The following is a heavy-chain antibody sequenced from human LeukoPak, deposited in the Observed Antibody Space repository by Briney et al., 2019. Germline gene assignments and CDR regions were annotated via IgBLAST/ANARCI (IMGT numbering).Heavy chain of an antibody. J-gene: IGHJ4*02. D-gene: IGHD1-26*01. CDR2: ISGSGDIT. Sequence: PGGSLRLSCAASGFTFSTYAMSWVRQAPGKGLEWVSAISGSGDITYLADSVKGRFTISRDNSKNTLYLQMNSLRTEDTAVYYCAKVHLEGASSLDQWGQGTLVTVSS. CDR3: AKVHLEGASSLDQ. CDR1: GFTFSTYA. V-gene: IGHV3-23*01.